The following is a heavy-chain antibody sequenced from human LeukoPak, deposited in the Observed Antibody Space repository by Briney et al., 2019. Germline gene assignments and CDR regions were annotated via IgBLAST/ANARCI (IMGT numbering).Heavy chain of an antibody. V-gene: IGHV3-7*01. CDR3: ARGDQITMVRGVTPFDY. CDR2: IKEDGSEK. Sequence: GGSLRLSCAASGFTFSTYWMTWVRQAPGKGLEWVANIKEDGSEKYYVDSVKGRFTISRDNAKNSLYLQMNSLRAEDTAVYYCARGDQITMVRGVTPFDYWGQGTLVTVSS. D-gene: IGHD3-10*01. J-gene: IGHJ4*02. CDR1: GFTFSTYW.